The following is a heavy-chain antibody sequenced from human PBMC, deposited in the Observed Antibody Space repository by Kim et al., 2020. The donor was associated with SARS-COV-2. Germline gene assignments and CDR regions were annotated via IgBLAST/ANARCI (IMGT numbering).Heavy chain of an antibody. V-gene: IGHV4-59*08. CDR2: IYYSGST. CDR1: GGSISSYY. D-gene: IGHD2-2*01. J-gene: IGHJ3*02. Sequence: SETLSLTCTVSGGSISSYYWSWIRQPPGKGLEWIGYIYYSGSTNYNPSLKSRVTISVDTSKKQFSLKLSSVTAADTAVYYCARHAIVVVPAAHDAFDIWGQGTMVTVSS. CDR3: ARHAIVVVPAAHDAFDI.